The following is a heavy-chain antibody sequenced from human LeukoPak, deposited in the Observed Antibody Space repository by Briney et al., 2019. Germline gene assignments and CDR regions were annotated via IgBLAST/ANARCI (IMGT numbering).Heavy chain of an antibody. V-gene: IGHV3-23*01. CDR3: AKDGDTAMVYFDY. Sequence: PGGSLRLSCAASGFTFNDCAMSWVRQAPGKGLEWVSGISGSGGTTYYADSVKGRFTISRDTSKNALYLQMNSLRAEDTAVYYCAKDGDTAMVYFDYWGQGTLVTVSS. CDR1: GFTFNDCA. J-gene: IGHJ4*02. D-gene: IGHD5-18*01. CDR2: ISGSGGTT.